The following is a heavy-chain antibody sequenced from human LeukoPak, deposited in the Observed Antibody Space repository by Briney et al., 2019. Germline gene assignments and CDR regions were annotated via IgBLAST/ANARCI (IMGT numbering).Heavy chain of an antibody. CDR1: GGSFSGYY. J-gene: IGHJ5*02. CDR3: ARVLAAAGGWFDP. V-gene: IGHV4-30-4*01. Sequence: SETLSLTCAVYGGSFSGYYWSWIRQPPGKGLEWIGYIYYSGSTYYNPSLKSRVTISVDTSKNQFSLKLSSVTAADTAVYYCARVLAAAGGWFDPWGQGTLVTVSS. D-gene: IGHD6-13*01. CDR2: IYYSGST.